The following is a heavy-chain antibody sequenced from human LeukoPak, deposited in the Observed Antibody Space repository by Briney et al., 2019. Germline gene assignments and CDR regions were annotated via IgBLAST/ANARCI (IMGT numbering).Heavy chain of an antibody. D-gene: IGHD6-13*01. V-gene: IGHV4-59*01. J-gene: IGHJ6*04. CDR3: ARDGIAAAGDNPLNYYYGMDV. CDR2: IYDSGST. CDR1: GGSISSYY. Sequence: SETLSLTCTVSGGSISSYYWSWIRQPPGKGLEWMGYIYDSGSTNYNPSLKSRVTISVDTSKNQFSLNLHSVTAADTAVYYCARDGIAAAGDNPLNYYYGMDVWGEGTTVTVSS.